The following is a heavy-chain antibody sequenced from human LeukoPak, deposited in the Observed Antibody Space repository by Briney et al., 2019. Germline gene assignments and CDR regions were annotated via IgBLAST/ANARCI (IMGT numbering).Heavy chain of an antibody. CDR1: GFTFSSYG. V-gene: IGHV3-30*02. Sequence: PGGSLKLSCAASGFTFSSYGMHWVRQAPGKGLEWVAFIRYDGSNKYYADSVKGRFTISRDNSKNTLYLQMNSLRAEDTAVYYCARDYGIGPYDSSGYFGYFDIWGRGTLVTVSS. D-gene: IGHD3-22*01. J-gene: IGHJ2*01. CDR3: ARDYGIGPYDSSGYFGYFDI. CDR2: IRYDGSNK.